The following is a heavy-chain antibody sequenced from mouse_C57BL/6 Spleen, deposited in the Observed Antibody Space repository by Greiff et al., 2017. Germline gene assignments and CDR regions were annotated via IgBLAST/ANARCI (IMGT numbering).Heavy chain of an antibody. V-gene: IGHV1-58*01. CDR1: GYTFTSYG. CDR2: IYIGNGYT. Sequence: VQLQQSGAELVRPGSSVKMSCKTSGYTFTSYGINWVKQRPGQGLEWIGYIYIGNGYTEYNEKFKGKATLTSDTASSTAYMQLSSLTSENSAIYIGARTDGNYLDAMDYWGQGTSVTVSS. D-gene: IGHD2-1*01. CDR3: ARTDGNYLDAMDY. J-gene: IGHJ4*01.